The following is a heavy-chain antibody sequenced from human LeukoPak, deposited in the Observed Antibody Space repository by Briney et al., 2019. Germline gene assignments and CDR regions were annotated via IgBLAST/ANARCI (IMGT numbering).Heavy chain of an antibody. CDR1: GYTFTSYD. CDR2: MNPNSGNT. V-gene: IGHV1-8*03. CDR3: ARQYYDIPWFDP. Sequence: ASVKVSCKASGYTFTSYDINWVRQATGQGLEWMGWMNPNSGNTGYAQKFQGRVTTTRNTSISTAYMELSSLRSEDTAVYYCARQYYDIPWFDPWGQGTLVTVSS. D-gene: IGHD3-9*01. J-gene: IGHJ5*02.